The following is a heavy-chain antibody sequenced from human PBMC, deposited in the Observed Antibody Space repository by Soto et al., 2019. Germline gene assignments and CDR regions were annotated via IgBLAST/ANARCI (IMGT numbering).Heavy chain of an antibody. CDR3: ATDRISRHY. J-gene: IGHJ4*02. CDR1: GLTFTDYG. CDR2: ISEYNGKT. V-gene: IGHV1-18*01. Sequence: QVQLVQSGPELKKPGASVKLSCKASGLTFTDYGISGVRQAPGQGLEWMGWISEYNGKTQYVEKFQGKITWTADTSTNRAYMDLTSLRDDETAMEYCATDRISRHYWGQVTPVTVSS.